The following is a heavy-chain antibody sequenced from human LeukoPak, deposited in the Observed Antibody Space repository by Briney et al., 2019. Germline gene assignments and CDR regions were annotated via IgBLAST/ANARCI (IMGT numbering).Heavy chain of an antibody. CDR2: INPNSGGT. CDR1: GYTFTRYY. J-gene: IGHJ4*02. Sequence: ASVKVSCKGSGYTFTRYYMHWVGQAPGQGGAGMGWINPNSGGTNYAQKFQGRVTMARDKSISTAYMELSRLRSDDTAVYYCARLGYCSGGSCSNHWGQGTLVTVSS. D-gene: IGHD2-15*01. V-gene: IGHV1-2*02. CDR3: ARLGYCSGGSCSNH.